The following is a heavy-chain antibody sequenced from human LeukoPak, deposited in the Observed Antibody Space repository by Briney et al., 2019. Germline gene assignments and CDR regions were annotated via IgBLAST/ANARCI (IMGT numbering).Heavy chain of an antibody. V-gene: IGHV3-30*02. CDR3: AKVGYDWNYVGY. Sequence: GGSLRLSCAASGFTFSSYGMHWVRQAPGKGLEWVAFIRYDGSNKYYADSVKGRFTISRDNSKNTLYLQMNSLRAEDTAVYYCAKVGYDWNYVGYWGQGTLVTVSS. CDR2: IRYDGSNK. CDR1: GFTFSSYG. J-gene: IGHJ4*02. D-gene: IGHD1-20*01.